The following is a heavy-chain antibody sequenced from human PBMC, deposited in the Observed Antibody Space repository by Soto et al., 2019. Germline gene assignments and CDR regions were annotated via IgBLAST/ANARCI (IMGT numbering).Heavy chain of an antibody. CDR2: IWYDGSNK. V-gene: IGHV3-33*01. CDR1: GFTFSSYG. CDR3: ARNDYGDYLYGMDV. J-gene: IGHJ6*02. Sequence: LRLSCAASGFTFSSYGMHWVRQAPGKGLEWVAVIWYDGSNKYYADSVKGRFTISRDNSKNTLYLQMNSLRAEDTAVYYCARNDYGDYLYGMDVWGQGTTVTVSS. D-gene: IGHD4-17*01.